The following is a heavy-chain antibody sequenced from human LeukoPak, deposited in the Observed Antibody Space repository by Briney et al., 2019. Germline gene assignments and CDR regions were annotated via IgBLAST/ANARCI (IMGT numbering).Heavy chain of an antibody. J-gene: IGHJ3*02. CDR3: ALWIQLWSSTDAFDI. V-gene: IGHV4-4*07. CDR2: IYTSGST. CDR1: GGSISSYY. Sequence: SETLSLTCTVSGGSISSYYWSWIRQPAGKGLEWIGRIYTSGSTNYNPSLKSRVTMSVDTSKNQFSLKLSSVTAADTAVYYCALWIQLWSSTDAFDIWGQGTMVTVSS. D-gene: IGHD5-18*01.